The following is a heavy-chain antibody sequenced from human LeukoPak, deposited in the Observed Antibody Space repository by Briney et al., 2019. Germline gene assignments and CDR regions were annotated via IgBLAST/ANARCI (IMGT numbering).Heavy chain of an antibody. CDR3: AKALPSLHP. V-gene: IGHV3-23*01. Sequence: VGSLRLSCAASGLTFSSYAMSWVRHAPGEGLEWVSAISGSGGSTYYADSVKGRFTISRDNSKNTLYLQINSLRAEDTAVYYCAKALPSLHPWGQGTLVTVSS. CDR2: ISGSGGST. CDR1: GLTFSSYA. J-gene: IGHJ5*02.